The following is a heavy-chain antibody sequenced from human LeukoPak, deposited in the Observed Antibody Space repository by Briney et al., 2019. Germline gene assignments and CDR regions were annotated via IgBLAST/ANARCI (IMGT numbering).Heavy chain of an antibody. CDR2: IKQDGSEK. CDR3: ARGYYYGSGLWAY. CDR1: GFTFSSYW. V-gene: IGHV3-7*01. Sequence: PGGSLRLSCAASGFTFSSYWMSWVRQAPGKGLEWVANIKQDGSEKYYVDSVKGRFTISRDNAKNSLYLQMNSLRAEGTAVYYCARGYYYGSGLWAYWGQGTLVTVSS. J-gene: IGHJ4*02. D-gene: IGHD3-10*01.